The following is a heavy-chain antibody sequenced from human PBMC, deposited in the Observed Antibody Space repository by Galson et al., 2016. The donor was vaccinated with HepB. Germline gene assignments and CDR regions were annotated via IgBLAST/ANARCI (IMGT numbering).Heavy chain of an antibody. CDR3: AKRPYSYGWHYGMDV. Sequence: SLRLSCAASGFSFSSYAMSWVRQAPGKGLEWVSGITSGGTTYYADSVKGRFTISGDNSKNILYLQMKSLRDEDTAVYYCAKRPYSYGWHYGMDVWGQGTTVTVSS. CDR2: ITSGGTT. D-gene: IGHD5-18*01. V-gene: IGHV3-23*01. J-gene: IGHJ6*02. CDR1: GFSFSSYA.